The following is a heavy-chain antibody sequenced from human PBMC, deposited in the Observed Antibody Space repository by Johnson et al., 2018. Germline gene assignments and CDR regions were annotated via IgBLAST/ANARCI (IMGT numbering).Heavy chain of an antibody. V-gene: IGHV3-74*03. CDR1: GFTFSSYW. CDR2: INTDGSTT. CDR3: ARDSRGSSGWTGLDI. D-gene: IGHD6-19*01. J-gene: IGHJ3*02. Sequence: VQLVQSGGGLVQPGGSLRLSCAASGFTFSSYWMHWVRQAPGKGLVWVSRINTDGSTTTYADSVKGRVTISRDNAKNTLYLQLNSLRAEDTAVYYCARDSRGSSGWTGLDIWGQGTMVTVSS.